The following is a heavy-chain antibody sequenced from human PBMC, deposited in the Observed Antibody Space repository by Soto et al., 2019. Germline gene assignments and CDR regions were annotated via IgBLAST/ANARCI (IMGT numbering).Heavy chain of an antibody. Sequence: ASVKVSCKASGYPFTGYGITWVRQAPGQGLEWMGWFSVYNGNTNYAQKFQGRVTMTTDTSTSSAYMELKSLISDDTAVYYCARTGGYYDSSGYYYVEAGDYWRQGTQVTVSS. CDR3: ARTGGYYDSSGYYYVEAGDY. V-gene: IGHV1-18*01. D-gene: IGHD3-22*01. CDR2: FSVYNGNT. CDR1: GYPFTGYG. J-gene: IGHJ4*02.